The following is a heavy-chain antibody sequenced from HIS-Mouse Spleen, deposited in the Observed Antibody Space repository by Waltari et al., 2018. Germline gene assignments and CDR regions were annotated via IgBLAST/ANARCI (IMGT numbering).Heavy chain of an antibody. CDR1: GFTFRRYG. D-gene: IGHD6-19*01. CDR2: ISYDGSNK. Sequence: QVQLVESGGGVVQPGRSLRLSCAASGFTFRRYGIHWVRQAPGKGLEWVAVISYDGSNKYYADSVKGRFTISRDNSKNTLYLQMNSLRAEDTAVYYCAKASSGWLDYWGQGTLVTVSS. CDR3: AKASSGWLDY. V-gene: IGHV3-30*18. J-gene: IGHJ4*02.